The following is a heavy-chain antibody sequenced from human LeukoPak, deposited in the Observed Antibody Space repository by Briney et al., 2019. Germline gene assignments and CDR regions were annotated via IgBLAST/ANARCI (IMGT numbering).Heavy chain of an antibody. D-gene: IGHD2-2*01. V-gene: IGHV3-7*01. CDR1: GFTFSNYW. CDR2: IYLDGSRA. CDR3: GKAGPVTKDHFIDV. J-gene: IGHJ6*03. Sequence: GGSLRLSCAVSGFTFSNYWMSWARQSPGKGLEWVANIYLDGSRAYYVDSVKGRFTISRDNAKNSLFLQMNSLSAEDTAVYYCGKAGPVTKDHFIDVWGKGTTVTVSS.